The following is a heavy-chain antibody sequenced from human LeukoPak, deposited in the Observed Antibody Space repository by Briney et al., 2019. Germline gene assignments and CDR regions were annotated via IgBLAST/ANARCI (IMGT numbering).Heavy chain of an antibody. D-gene: IGHD2-2*02. J-gene: IGHJ4*02. Sequence: PSETLSLTCTVSGGSISSYYWSWIRQPPGKGLEWIGYIYYSGSTNYNPSLKSRVTISVDTSKNQFSLKLSSVTAADTAVYYCARGHCSSTSCYKGAENFDYWGQGTLVTVSS. CDR1: GGSISSYY. CDR3: ARGHCSSTSCYKGAENFDY. CDR2: IYYSGST. V-gene: IGHV4-59*01.